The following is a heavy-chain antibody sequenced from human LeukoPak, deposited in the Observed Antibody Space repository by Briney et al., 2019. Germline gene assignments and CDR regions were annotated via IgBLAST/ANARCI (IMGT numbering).Heavy chain of an antibody. CDR2: IYYSGST. J-gene: IGHJ4*02. CDR3: ARQMEVVGATFFDY. CDR1: GGSISSYY. Sequence: PSETLSLTCTVSGGSISSYYWSWLRQPPGKGLEWIGYIYYSGSTNYNPSLTSRVTISVDTSKNQFSLKLSSVTAADTAVYYCARQMEVVGATFFDYWGQGTLVTVPS. D-gene: IGHD1-26*01. V-gene: IGHV4-59*01.